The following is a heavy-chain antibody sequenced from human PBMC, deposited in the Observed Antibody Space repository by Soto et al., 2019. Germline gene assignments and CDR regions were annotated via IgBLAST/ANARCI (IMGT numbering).Heavy chain of an antibody. CDR2: ISSSSSYI. Sequence: EVALVESGGGLVKPGGSLRLSCTASGFTFNTYSMNWVRQAPGKGLEWVSSISSSSSYIYYADSVKGRFAISRDNAKNSLYLQMNSLRAEDTAVYYCARVHDPFSSGYPYYYYYGMDVW. CDR3: ARVHDPFSSGYPYYYYYGMDV. J-gene: IGHJ6*01. D-gene: IGHD3-22*01. V-gene: IGHV3-21*01. CDR1: GFTFNTYS.